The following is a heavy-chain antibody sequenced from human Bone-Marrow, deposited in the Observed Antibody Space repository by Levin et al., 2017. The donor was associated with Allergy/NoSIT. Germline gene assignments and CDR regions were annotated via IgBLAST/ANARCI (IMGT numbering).Heavy chain of an antibody. Sequence: GESLKISCAASGFTFSSYAMSWVRQAPGRGLEWVSAVSGRGDSTYYADSVKGRFTISRDSSKNTLYLQMNSLRAEDTAVYYCAKVEGSSSLSWSFQHWGQGTLVTVSS. CDR1: GFTFSSYA. J-gene: IGHJ1*01. V-gene: IGHV3-23*01. CDR3: AKVEGSSSLSWSFQH. CDR2: VSGRGDST. D-gene: IGHD6-13*01.